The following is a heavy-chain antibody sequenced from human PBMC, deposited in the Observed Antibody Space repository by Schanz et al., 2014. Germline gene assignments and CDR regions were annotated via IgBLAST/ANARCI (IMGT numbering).Heavy chain of an antibody. CDR1: GFIFSYYT. D-gene: IGHD2-15*01. V-gene: IGHV3-30*04. Sequence: VQLLESGGGPVEPGRSLRLSCAASGFIFSYYTIHWVRQAPGKGLEWVAVISDDGSRRHYADFVTGRFTISRDNSKDTVYLQMNSLRAEDTAVYYCARDLAGGGNDVWGQGTLVTVSS. J-gene: IGHJ4*02. CDR3: ARDLAGGGNDV. CDR2: ISDDGSRR.